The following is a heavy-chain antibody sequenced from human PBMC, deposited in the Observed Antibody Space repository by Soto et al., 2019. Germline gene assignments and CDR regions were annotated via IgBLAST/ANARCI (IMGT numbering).Heavy chain of an antibody. CDR1: GYTFTRYG. Sequence: QGHLVQSGAEVKKPGASVKVSCKASGYTFTRYGIRWVRQAPGQGLEWMGWISGYNGDTNYAQNLQDRVTMTIDTSTNTAYMELRSLTSDDTAVYYCAKNGQPPYYYYGLDVWGQGTTVTVSS. J-gene: IGHJ6*02. V-gene: IGHV1-18*01. D-gene: IGHD2-8*01. CDR2: ISGYNGDT. CDR3: AKNGQPPYYYYGLDV.